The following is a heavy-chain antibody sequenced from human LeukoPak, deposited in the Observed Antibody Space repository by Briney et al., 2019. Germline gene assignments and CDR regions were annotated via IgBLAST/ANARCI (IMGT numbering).Heavy chain of an antibody. CDR1: GFTFSDYD. D-gene: IGHD3-22*01. CDR2: ISGSGGST. Sequence: GGSLRLSCAASGFTFSDYDMSWIRQAPGKGLEWVSAISGSGGSTYYADSVKGRFTISRDNSKNTLYLQMNSLRAEDTAVYYCAKTLGPLYYYDSSGYYNYWGQGTLVTVSS. CDR3: AKTLGPLYYYDSSGYYNY. V-gene: IGHV3-23*01. J-gene: IGHJ4*02.